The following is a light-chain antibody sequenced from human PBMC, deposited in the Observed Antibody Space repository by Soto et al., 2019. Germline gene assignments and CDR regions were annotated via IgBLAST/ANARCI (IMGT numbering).Light chain of an antibody. V-gene: IGKV2-30*01. CDR2: QVS. CDR3: VHGTHWPWT. CDR1: QGLVYSDGNTF. Sequence: DVVMTQSPLSLSVTLRQPASISCRSSQGLVYSDGNTFLNWFHQRPGQSPRRLIYQVSNRDSGVPDRFSGSGSGTDFTLTISGVEAEDVGIYYGVHGTHWPWTFGQGTKVEIK. J-gene: IGKJ1*01.